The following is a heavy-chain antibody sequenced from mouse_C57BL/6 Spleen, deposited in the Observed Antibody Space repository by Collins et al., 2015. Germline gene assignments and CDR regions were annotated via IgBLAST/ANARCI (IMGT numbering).Heavy chain of an antibody. CDR1: GYTFTSYW. V-gene: IGHV1-50*01. CDR3: ARTYYYGSSYVGY. D-gene: IGHD1-1*01. Sequence: QVQLQQPGAELVKPGASVKLSCKASGYTFTSYWMQWVKQRPGQGLEWIGEIDPSDSYTNYNQKFKGKATLTVDTSSSTAYMQLSSLTSEDSAVYYCARTYYYGSSYVGYWGQGTTLTVSS. J-gene: IGHJ2*01. CDR2: IDPSDSYT.